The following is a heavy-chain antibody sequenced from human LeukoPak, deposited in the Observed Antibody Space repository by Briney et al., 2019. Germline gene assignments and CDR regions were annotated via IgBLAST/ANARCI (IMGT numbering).Heavy chain of an antibody. CDR2: IYSGGST. D-gene: IGHD2-2*01. CDR1: GFTVSSNY. Sequence: GGSLRLSCAASGFTVSSNYMTWVRQAPGKGLEWVSIIYSGGSTYYADSVKGRFTISRANSKNTLFLQMNSLRAEDTAMYYCARDRGGSTSCRSSGITRTGCVDYFDYWGQGTLVTVSS. CDR3: ARDRGGSTSCRSSGITRTGCVDYFDY. J-gene: IGHJ4*02. V-gene: IGHV3-66*01.